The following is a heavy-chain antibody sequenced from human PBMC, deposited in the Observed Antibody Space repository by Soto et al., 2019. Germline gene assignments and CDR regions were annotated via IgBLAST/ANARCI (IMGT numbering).Heavy chain of an antibody. D-gene: IGHD4-17*01. CDR3: ARVRMTTSLRGGMDV. Sequence: PSETLSLTCTVSGGSVSSGSYYWSWIRQPPGKGLEWIGYIYYSGSTNYNPSLKSRVTISVDTSKNQFSLKLSSVTAADTAVYYCARVRMTTSLRGGMDVWGQGTTVTVYS. CDR1: GGSVSSGSYY. J-gene: IGHJ6*02. V-gene: IGHV4-61*01. CDR2: IYYSGST.